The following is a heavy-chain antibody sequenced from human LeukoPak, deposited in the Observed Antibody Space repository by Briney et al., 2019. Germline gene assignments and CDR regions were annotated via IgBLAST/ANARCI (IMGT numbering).Heavy chain of an antibody. V-gene: IGHV3-23*01. CDR3: AKGYYYGAGSTPPRLDY. J-gene: IGHJ4*02. CDR2: ISGSGGST. CDR1: GFTFGSYP. Sequence: GGSLRLSCVPSGFTFGSYPMSWVRQAPGKGLEWVSGISGSGGSTYYADSVKGRFTISRDNSKNTLYAQMNSLRAEDTAVYYCAKGYYYGAGSTPPRLDYWGQGALVTVSS. D-gene: IGHD3-10*01.